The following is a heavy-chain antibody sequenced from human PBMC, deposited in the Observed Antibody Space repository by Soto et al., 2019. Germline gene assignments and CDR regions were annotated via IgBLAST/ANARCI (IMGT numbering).Heavy chain of an antibody. CDR1: GFTLSKNW. V-gene: IGHV3-7*01. J-gene: IGHJ6*03. Sequence: GGSLRLSCAASGFTLSKNWMSWVRQAPGKGLEWVANIKEDGNEEYYVDSVKGRFTISRDNAKNSLYLQMNSLRAEATAVYYCARDGSTVNHHYYYMDVWGKGTTVTASS. CDR3: ARDGSTVNHHYYYMDV. CDR2: IKEDGNEE.